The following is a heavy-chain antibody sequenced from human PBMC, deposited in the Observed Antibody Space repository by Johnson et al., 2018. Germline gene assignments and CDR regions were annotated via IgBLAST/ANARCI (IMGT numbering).Heavy chain of an antibody. CDR3: AREIYGMDV. J-gene: IGHJ6*02. V-gene: IGHV1-46*01. CDR2: INTSGGST. Sequence: QVQLVQSGAEVTKPGASVKVSCKASGYTFTSYYMHWVRQAPGQGLEWMGIINTSGGSTSSAQKFQGRVTMTRDTSTSTVYMELSSTRAEDTAVYYCAREIYGMDVWGQGTTVTVSS. CDR1: GYTFTSYY.